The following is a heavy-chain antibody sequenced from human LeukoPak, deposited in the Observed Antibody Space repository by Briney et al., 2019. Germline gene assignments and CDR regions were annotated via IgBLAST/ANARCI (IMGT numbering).Heavy chain of an antibody. CDR2: ISSSGSTI. CDR1: GFTLSSYE. Sequence: GGSLRLSCAASGFTLSSYEMNWVRQAPGKGLEWVSYISSSGSTIYYADSVKGRFTISRDNAKNSLYLQMNSLRAEDTAAYYCARSTYYYDSSGFNYAAFDIWGQGTMVTVSS. CDR3: ARSTYYYDSSGFNYAAFDI. V-gene: IGHV3-48*03. D-gene: IGHD3-22*01. J-gene: IGHJ3*02.